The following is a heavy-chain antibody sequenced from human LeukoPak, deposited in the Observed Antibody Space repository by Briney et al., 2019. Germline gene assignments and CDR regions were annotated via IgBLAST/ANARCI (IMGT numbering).Heavy chain of an antibody. J-gene: IGHJ6*03. Sequence: KPSETLSLTCAVYGGSLSAYYWSWIRQSPGKALEWIGEINKSESSNYNPPLKSRVTISVDTSKNQVSLQVSSVTAADTAVYYCARGRYSNWERYYYMDVWGKGATVTVSS. D-gene: IGHD4-11*01. CDR3: ARGRYSNWERYYYMDV. V-gene: IGHV4-34*01. CDR1: GGSLSAYY. CDR2: INKSESS.